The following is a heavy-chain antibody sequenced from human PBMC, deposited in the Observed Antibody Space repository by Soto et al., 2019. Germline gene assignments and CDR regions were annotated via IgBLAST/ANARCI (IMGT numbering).Heavy chain of an antibody. D-gene: IGHD3-10*01. CDR2: INSDGSST. CDR1: GFTFRSYW. J-gene: IGHJ4*02. Sequence: GGSLRLSCAASGFTFRSYWMHWVRQAPGKGLVWVSRINSDGSSTSYADFVKGRFTISRDNAKNTLHLQMNSLRDEDTAVYFCARYRGSGNYNDYWGQGTLVTVSS. V-gene: IGHV3-74*01. CDR3: ARYRGSGNYNDY.